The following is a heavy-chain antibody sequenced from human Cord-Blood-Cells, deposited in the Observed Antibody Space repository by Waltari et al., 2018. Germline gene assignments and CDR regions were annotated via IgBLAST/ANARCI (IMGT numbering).Heavy chain of an antibody. D-gene: IGHD6-13*01. J-gene: IGHJ4*02. V-gene: IGHV1-24*01. CDR3: ATSPPYSSSWYYFDY. CDR1: GYTLTALS. Sequence: QFQLVHSGAEVKKPRASLKVSCKVSGYTLTALSIHGARQAPGKGLEWMGGFDPEDGETIYAQKFQGRVTMTEDTSTDTAYMELSSLRSEDTAVYYCATSPPYSSSWYYFDYWGQGTLVTVSS. CDR2: FDPEDGET.